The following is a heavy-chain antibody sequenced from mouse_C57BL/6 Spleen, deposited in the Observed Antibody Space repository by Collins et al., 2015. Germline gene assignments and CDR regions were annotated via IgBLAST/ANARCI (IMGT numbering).Heavy chain of an antibody. D-gene: IGHD1-1*01. CDR3: ARGNYYGDLDY. J-gene: IGHJ2*01. Sequence: QVQLQQPGAELVKPGASVKMSCKASGYTFSSYWITWVKQRPGQGLEWIGEIYPGSGSTNYNEKFKSKGTLTVDTSSSTAYMQLSSLTSEDSAGYYCARGNYYGDLDYWGQGTTLTVSS. CDR2: IYPGSGST. CDR1: GYTFSSYW. V-gene: IGHV1-55*01.